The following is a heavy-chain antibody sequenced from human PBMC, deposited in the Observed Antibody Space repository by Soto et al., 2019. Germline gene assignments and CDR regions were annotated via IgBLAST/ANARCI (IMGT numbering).Heavy chain of an antibody. V-gene: IGHV1-18*01. D-gene: IGHD3-22*01. CDR2: ISAYNGNT. J-gene: IGHJ4*02. Sequence: ASVKVSCKASGYTLTSYGISWVRQAPGQGLEWMGWISAYNGNTNYAQKLQGRVTMSTDTSTSTAYMELRSLRSDDTAVYYCARVPPPKWLFSYYFDYWGQGTLVTVSS. CDR3: ARVPPPKWLFSYYFDY. CDR1: GYTLTSYG.